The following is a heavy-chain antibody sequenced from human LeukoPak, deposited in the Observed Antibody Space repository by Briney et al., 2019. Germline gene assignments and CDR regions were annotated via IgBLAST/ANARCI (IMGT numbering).Heavy chain of an antibody. D-gene: IGHD2-2*01. V-gene: IGHV3-74*01. CDR3: ARTISSSSTSCFLY. J-gene: IGHJ4*02. CDR2: INSDGSST. CDR1: GFTFSNYW. Sequence: GGSLRLSCAASGFTFSNYWMHWVRHAPGKGLVWVSRINSDGSSTTYADSVKGRFTISRDKAKNTLYLQMNSLRAEDTAVYYCARTISSSSTSCFLYWGQGTLVTVSS.